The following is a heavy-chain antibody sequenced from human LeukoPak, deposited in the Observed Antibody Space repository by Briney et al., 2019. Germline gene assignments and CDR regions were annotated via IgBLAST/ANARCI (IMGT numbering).Heavy chain of an antibody. CDR3: ASGRYVRDDYYYMDV. V-gene: IGHV3-21*01. J-gene: IGHJ6*03. D-gene: IGHD2-2*01. Sequence: GGSLRLSCAASGFTFSSYSMNWVRQAPGKGLEWVSSISSSSSYIYYADSVKGRFTISRDNAKNSLYLQMNSLRAEDTAVYYCASGRYVRDDYYYMDVWGKGTTVTISS. CDR2: ISSSSSYI. CDR1: GFTFSSYS.